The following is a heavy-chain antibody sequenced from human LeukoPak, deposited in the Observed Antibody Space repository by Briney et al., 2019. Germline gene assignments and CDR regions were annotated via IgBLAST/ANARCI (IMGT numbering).Heavy chain of an antibody. J-gene: IGHJ4*02. D-gene: IGHD2-2*01. V-gene: IGHV3-21*03. CDR2: IISSGSYI. CDR1: GFTFSSYT. CDR3: ARDFGGYCSSSNCYLGWLDY. Sequence: GGSLRLSCAASGFTFSSYTMNWVRQAPGKGLEWISSIISSGSYIYYADSVKGRFTISRDNAKNSLYLQMNSLRAEDTAVYYCARDFGGYCSSSNCYLGWLDYWGQGTLVTVSS.